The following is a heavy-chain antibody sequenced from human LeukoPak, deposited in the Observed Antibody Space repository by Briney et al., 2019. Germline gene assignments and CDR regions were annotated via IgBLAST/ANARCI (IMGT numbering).Heavy chain of an antibody. D-gene: IGHD3-3*01. CDR2: IYHSGST. J-gene: IGHJ6*02. V-gene: IGHV4-30-2*01. Sequence: SETLSLTCAVSGGSISSGGYSWSWIRQPPGKGLEWIGYIYHSGSTYYNPSLKSRVTISVGRSKNQFSLKLSSVTAADTAVYYCARDRGNFWSGYYGMDVWGQGTTVTVSS. CDR1: GGSISSGGYS. CDR3: ARDRGNFWSGYYGMDV.